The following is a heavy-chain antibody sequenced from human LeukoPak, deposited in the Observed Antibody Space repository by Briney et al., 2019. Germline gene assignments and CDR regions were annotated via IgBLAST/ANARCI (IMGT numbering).Heavy chain of an antibody. J-gene: IGHJ4*02. V-gene: IGHV3-48*04. CDR2: ISSSSSTI. Sequence: GGSLRLSCVASGFTFSSYSMNWVRQAPGKGLEWVSYISSSSSTIYYADSVKGRFTISRDNAKNSLYLQMNSLTAEDTAVYYCARDYTYCSGSRCYDRFDYWGQGIRVTVSS. D-gene: IGHD2-15*01. CDR3: ARDYTYCSGSRCYDRFDY. CDR1: GFTFSSYS.